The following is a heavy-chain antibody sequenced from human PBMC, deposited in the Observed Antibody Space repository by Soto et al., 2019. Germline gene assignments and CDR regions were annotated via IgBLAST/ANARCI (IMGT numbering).Heavy chain of an antibody. CDR3: ARAPEGIAVAGTLRFDY. Sequence: EVQLVESGGGLVQPGGSLRLSCAASGFTFSSYSMNWVRQAPGKGLEWVSYISSSSSTIYYADSVKGRFTISRDNAKNSLYLQMNRLRDEDTAVYYCARAPEGIAVAGTLRFDYWGQGTLVTVSS. V-gene: IGHV3-48*02. D-gene: IGHD6-19*01. CDR2: ISSSSSTI. J-gene: IGHJ4*02. CDR1: GFTFSSYS.